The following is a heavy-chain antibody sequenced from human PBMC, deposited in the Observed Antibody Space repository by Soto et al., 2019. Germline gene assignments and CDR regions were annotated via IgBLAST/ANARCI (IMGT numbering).Heavy chain of an antibody. CDR3: VRDSYGSLYDY. CDR2: VTGTTPYI. CDR1: VFTFIRYG. D-gene: IGHD5-18*01. J-gene: IGHJ4*02. V-gene: IGHV3-21*01. Sequence: GWSLRLSCASSVFTFIRYGMNWVRQAPGKGLEWVSSVTGTTPYIYYADSVKGRFTISRDDAKSSLYLQMNSLRADDTAMYYCVRDSYGSLYDYWGQGTLVTVSS.